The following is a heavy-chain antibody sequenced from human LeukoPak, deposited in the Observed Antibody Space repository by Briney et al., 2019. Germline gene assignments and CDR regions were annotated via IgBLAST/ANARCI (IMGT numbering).Heavy chain of an antibody. CDR1: GGSISSGGYY. V-gene: IGHV4-31*03. Sequence: PSKTLSLTCTVSGGSISSGGYYWSWIRQHPGTGLEWIGYIYYSGSTYYNPSLKSRVTMSVDTSKNQFSLKLSSVTAADTAVYYCARGSWIQSSPAIYYFDYWGQGTLVTVSS. CDR3: ARGSWIQSSPAIYYFDY. CDR2: IYYSGST. J-gene: IGHJ4*02. D-gene: IGHD5-18*01.